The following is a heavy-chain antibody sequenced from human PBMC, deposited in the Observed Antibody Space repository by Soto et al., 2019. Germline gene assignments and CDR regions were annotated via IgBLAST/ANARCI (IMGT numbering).Heavy chain of an antibody. CDR1: GFTFSSYS. J-gene: IGHJ4*02. D-gene: IGHD2-15*01. CDR3: ARDKVGCSGGSCYSLRGYYFDY. Sequence: EVQLVESGGGLVKPGGSLRLSCAAYGFTFSSYSMNWVRQAPGKGLEWVSSISSSSSYIYYADSVKGRFTISRDNAKNSLYLQMNSLRAEDTAVYYCARDKVGCSGGSCYSLRGYYFDYWGQGTLVTVSS. V-gene: IGHV3-21*01. CDR2: ISSSSSYI.